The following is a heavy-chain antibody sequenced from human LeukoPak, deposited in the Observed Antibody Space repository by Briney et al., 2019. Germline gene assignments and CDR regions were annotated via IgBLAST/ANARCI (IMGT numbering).Heavy chain of an antibody. V-gene: IGHV3-30*18. D-gene: IGHD3-16*01. CDR2: ISYDGSNK. J-gene: IGHJ4*02. CDR1: GFTFSSYG. CDR3: AKDLWGPYGPFDY. Sequence: GGSLRLSCAASGFTFSSYGMHWVRQAPGKGLEWVAVISYDGSNKYYADSVKGRFTISRDNSKNTLYLQMNSLRAEDTAVYYCAKDLWGPYGPFDYWGQGTLVTVSS.